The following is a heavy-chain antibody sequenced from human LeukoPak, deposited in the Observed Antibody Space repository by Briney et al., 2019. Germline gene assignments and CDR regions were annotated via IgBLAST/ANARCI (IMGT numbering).Heavy chain of an antibody. Sequence: SQTLSLTCAVSGGSISSGGYSWSWIRPPPGKGLEWIGYIYHSGSTYYNPSLKSRVTISVDRSKNQFSLKLSSVTAADTAVYYCARDNGWFDPWGQGTLVTVSS. J-gene: IGHJ5*02. D-gene: IGHD2-8*01. V-gene: IGHV4-30-2*01. CDR1: GGSISSGGYS. CDR3: ARDNGWFDP. CDR2: IYHSGST.